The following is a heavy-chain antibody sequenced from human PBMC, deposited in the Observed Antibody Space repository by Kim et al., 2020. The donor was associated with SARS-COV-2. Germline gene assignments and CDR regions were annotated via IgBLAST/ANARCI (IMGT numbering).Heavy chain of an antibody. CDR2: INPSGTT. V-gene: IGHV4-34*01. CDR3: ARNGPRGSFRAYYGMDV. J-gene: IGHJ6*02. Sequence: SETLSLTCGVYGGSFSGYYWSWIRQSPGKGLEWIGQINPSGTTNYNPSLKSGVTISQDTAKNQYFLKLTSVTAADTAVYYCARNGPRGSFRAYYGMDVWGHGTTVTVSS. CDR1: GGSFSGYY. D-gene: IGHD3-10*01.